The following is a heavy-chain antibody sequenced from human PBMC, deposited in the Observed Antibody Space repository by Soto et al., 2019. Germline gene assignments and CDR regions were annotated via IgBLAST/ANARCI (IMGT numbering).Heavy chain of an antibody. CDR2: IKQDGSEK. CDR1: GFTFSSYW. V-gene: IGHV3-7*01. Sequence: VGSLRLSCAASGFTFSSYWMSWVRQAPGKGLEWVANIKQDGSEKYYVDSVKGRFTISRDNAKSSLYLQMNSLRAEDTAVYYCARVKCSGGSCYSVFDYWGQGTLVTVSS. J-gene: IGHJ4*02. CDR3: ARVKCSGGSCYSVFDY. D-gene: IGHD2-15*01.